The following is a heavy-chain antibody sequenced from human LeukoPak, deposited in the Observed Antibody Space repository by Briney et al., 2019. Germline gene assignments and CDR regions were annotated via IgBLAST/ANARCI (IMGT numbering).Heavy chain of an antibody. V-gene: IGHV1-8*01. J-gene: IGHJ6*03. Sequence: ASVKLSCKAAGYTFTSSDINWVRQATGHRLEWRGWMNPNSGNTCYAQKFQGRVTMTRTTSISTAYMELSSLRSEDTAVYYCARTRIAARRYLYYMDVWGKGTTVTVSS. CDR3: ARTRIAARRYLYYMDV. CDR1: GYTFTSSD. CDR2: MNPNSGNT. D-gene: IGHD6-6*01.